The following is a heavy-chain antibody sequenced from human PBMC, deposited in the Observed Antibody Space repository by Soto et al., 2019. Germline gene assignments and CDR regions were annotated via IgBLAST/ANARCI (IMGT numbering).Heavy chain of an antibody. D-gene: IGHD2-2*01. CDR2: INHSGST. Sequence: SETLSLTCAVYGGSFSGYYWSWIRQPPGKGLEWIGEINHSGSTNYNPSLKSRVTISVDTSKNQFSLKLSSVTAADTAVYYCARTVVPAASLGWFDPWGQGTLVTVSS. J-gene: IGHJ5*02. V-gene: IGHV4-34*01. CDR3: ARTVVPAASLGWFDP. CDR1: GGSFSGYY.